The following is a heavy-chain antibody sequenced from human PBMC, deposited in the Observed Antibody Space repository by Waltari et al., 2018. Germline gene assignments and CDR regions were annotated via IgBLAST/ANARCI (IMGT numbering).Heavy chain of an antibody. J-gene: IGHJ4*02. CDR1: GFPFNTYS. CDR3: ARNKVELDY. CDR2: ISSSSSYI. Sequence: EVQLVESGGGLVMPGGSLRLSCKASGFPFNTYSMNWVRQAPGKGLEWVSSISSSSSYIYYSDSVKGRFTISRDNARNSLYLQMNSLRAEDTAVYYCARNKVELDYWGQGTLVTVSS. D-gene: IGHD1-7*01. V-gene: IGHV3-21*02.